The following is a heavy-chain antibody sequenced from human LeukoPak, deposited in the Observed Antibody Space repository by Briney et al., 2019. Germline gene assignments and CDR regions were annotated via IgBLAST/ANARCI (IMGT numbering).Heavy chain of an antibody. Sequence: GASVKVSCKASGGTFSSYAISWVRQAPGQGLEWMGGIIPIFGTANYAQKFQGRVTITADKSTSTAYMELSSLRSEDTAVYYCARAYPYYYDSSGVPDKQRFDYWGQGTLVTVSS. CDR2: IIPIFGTA. V-gene: IGHV1-69*06. D-gene: IGHD3-22*01. CDR1: GGTFSSYA. CDR3: ARAYPYYYDSSGVPDKQRFDY. J-gene: IGHJ4*02.